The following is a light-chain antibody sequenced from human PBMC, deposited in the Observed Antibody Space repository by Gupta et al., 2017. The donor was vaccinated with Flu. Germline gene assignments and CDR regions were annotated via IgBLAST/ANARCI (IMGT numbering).Light chain of an antibody. CDR1: QSISSN. CDR3: QQYWSWPLT. J-gene: IGKJ1*01. V-gene: IGKV3-15*01. Sequence: EIVMTQSPATLSVSPGERVTLSCRASQSISSNLAWYQQKPGQSPRLLIYGPSTRATGIPSRFTMSGSGTEFTLTISSLQSEDFAVYFCQQYWSWPLTFGQGTKVDIK. CDR2: GPS.